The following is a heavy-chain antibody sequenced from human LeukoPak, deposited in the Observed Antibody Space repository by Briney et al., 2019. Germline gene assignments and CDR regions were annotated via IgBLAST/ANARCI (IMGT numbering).Heavy chain of an antibody. V-gene: IGHV1-58*01. D-gene: IGHD2-2*02. CDR3: AAGYCSSTSCYRTWGPFDY. Sequence: ASVKVSCKAPGFTFTSSAVQWVRQARGQRLEWIGWIVVGSGDTNYAQKFQERVTITRDMSTSTAYMELSSLRSEDTAVYYCAAGYCSSTSCYRTWGPFDYWGQGTLVTVSS. CDR1: GFTFTSSA. CDR2: IVVGSGDT. J-gene: IGHJ4*02.